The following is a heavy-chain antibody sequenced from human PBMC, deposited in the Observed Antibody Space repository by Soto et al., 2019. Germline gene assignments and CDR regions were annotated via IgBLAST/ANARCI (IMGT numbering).Heavy chain of an antibody. CDR2: FFIGGNT. J-gene: IGHJ4*02. V-gene: IGHV4-39*01. CDR1: GGSISSSTYY. D-gene: IGHD3-22*01. Sequence: PSETLSLTCTVSGGSISSSTYYWGWMRQPPGKGLEWIASFFIGGNTYYNPSLKSRVTISVDTSKNQFSLKLSSVTAADTAVYYCARVPRYSYESGGYTKYYFDYWGQGTLVTVAS. CDR3: ARVPRYSYESGGYTKYYFDY.